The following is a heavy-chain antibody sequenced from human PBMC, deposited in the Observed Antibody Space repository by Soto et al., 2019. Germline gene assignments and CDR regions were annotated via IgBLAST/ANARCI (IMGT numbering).Heavy chain of an antibody. V-gene: IGHV4-59*01. Sequence: PSETLSLTCTVSGGSISSYYWSWIRQPPGKGLEWIGYIYYSGSTNYNPSLKSRVTISVDTSKNQFSLKLSSVTAADTAVYYCARGGMITFGGPPGYWGQGTLVTVSS. J-gene: IGHJ4*02. CDR3: ARGGMITFGGPPGY. D-gene: IGHD3-16*01. CDR2: IYYSGST. CDR1: GGSISSYY.